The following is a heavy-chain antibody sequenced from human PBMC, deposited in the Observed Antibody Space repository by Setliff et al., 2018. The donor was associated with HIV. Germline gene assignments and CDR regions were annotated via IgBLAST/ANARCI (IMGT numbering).Heavy chain of an antibody. V-gene: IGHV4-38-2*02. CDR1: GFSISSRYY. CDR3: AGDVLGLVISVYGF. CDR2: IYHTGSS. Sequence: SETLSLTCDVSGFSISSRYYWGWIRQSPGRGLEWSGNIYHTGSSYYNPSLNDRATISLDTSKNQFSLKLNSVTAADTAAYYCAGDVLGLVISVYGFWGQGILVTVSS. J-gene: IGHJ4*02. D-gene: IGHD3-22*01.